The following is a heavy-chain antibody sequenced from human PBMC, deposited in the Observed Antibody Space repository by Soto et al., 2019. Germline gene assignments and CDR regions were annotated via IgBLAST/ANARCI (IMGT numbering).Heavy chain of an antibody. D-gene: IGHD1-26*01. V-gene: IGHV6-1*01. J-gene: IGHJ6*02. CDR3: ARGSSRVGGLDYYYGMDV. Sequence: SPTLSLPCALSGDSVSSNSAAWNWIRQSPSRGLEWLGRTYYRSKWYNDYAVSVKSRITINHDTSKNQFSLQLNSVTPEYTAVYYCARGSSRVGGLDYYYGMDVWGQGTTVTVSS. CDR2: TYYRSKWYN. CDR1: GDSVSSNSAA.